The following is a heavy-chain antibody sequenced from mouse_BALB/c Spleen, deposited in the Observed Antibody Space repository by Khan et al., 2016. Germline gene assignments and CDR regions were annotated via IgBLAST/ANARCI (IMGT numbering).Heavy chain of an antibody. CDR1: GFTFNTYA. CDR3: VRLGFAY. D-gene: IGHD4-1*01. Sequence: EVQLQEPGGGLLKPIGSLNLSCAASGFTFNTYAMNWVRHAPGNVVAWVACKRKKNNNNATVYADSVKDRFTISRDVSQGELYLQMNNLKTEDTAMFYCVRLGFAYCWSRESG. CDR2: KRKKNNNNAT. V-gene: IGHV10-1*02. J-gene: IGHJ3*01.